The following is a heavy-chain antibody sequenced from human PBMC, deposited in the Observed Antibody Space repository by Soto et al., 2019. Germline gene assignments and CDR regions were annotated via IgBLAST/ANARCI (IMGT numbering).Heavy chain of an antibody. V-gene: IGHV1-18*01. CDR2: ISGYNGNT. Sequence: ASVKVSCKASGYTFSSYRISWVRQAPGQGLEWMGWISGYNGNTDYAQNLQGRVTMTTDTFTSTAYMELRSLRSDDTAVYYCARARGQWLVTTEYDCWGQGTLVTVS. J-gene: IGHJ4*02. CDR3: ARARGQWLVTTEYDC. D-gene: IGHD6-19*01. CDR1: GYTFSSYR.